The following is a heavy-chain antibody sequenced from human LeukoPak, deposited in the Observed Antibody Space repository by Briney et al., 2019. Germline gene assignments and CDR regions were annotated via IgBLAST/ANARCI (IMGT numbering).Heavy chain of an antibody. CDR1: GFSFNTYW. Sequence: GGSLRLSCAASGFSFNTYWMHWVRQAPGKGLVWVSRINSYGNSTNYADSVKGRFTISRDNAKNTLFLQMNSLRAEDTALYYCAKGLDIWRDAFDIWGQGTMVTVSS. D-gene: IGHD3-3*01. CDR2: INSYGNST. CDR3: AKGLDIWRDAFDI. J-gene: IGHJ3*02. V-gene: IGHV3-74*01.